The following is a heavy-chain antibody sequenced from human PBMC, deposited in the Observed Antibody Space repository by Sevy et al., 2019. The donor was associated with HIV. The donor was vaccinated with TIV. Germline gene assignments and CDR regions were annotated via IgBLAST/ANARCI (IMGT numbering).Heavy chain of an antibody. J-gene: IGHJ4*02. V-gene: IGHV3-30*02. CDR3: VKEGGGEGGDH. D-gene: IGHD2-21*01. CDR1: GFSFSSYG. Sequence: GGSLRLSCAASGFSFSSYGMHWVRQAPGKGLEWMSYIQYDGSNKEYADSVKGRFTISRDNSKNTLYLQMNSLRVEDTGAFYCVKEGGGEGGDHWGQGTLVTVSS. CDR2: IQYDGSNK.